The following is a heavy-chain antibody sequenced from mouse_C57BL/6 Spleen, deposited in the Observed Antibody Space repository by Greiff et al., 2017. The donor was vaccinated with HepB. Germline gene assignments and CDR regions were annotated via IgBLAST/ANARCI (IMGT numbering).Heavy chain of an antibody. CDR3: ARRTVVDSFDY. Sequence: EVKLMESGGGLVKPGGSLKLSCAASGFTFSDYGMHWVRQAPEKGLEWVAYISSGSSTIYYADTVKGRFTISRDNAKNTLFLQMTSLRSEDTAMYYCARRTVVDSFDYGAKAPLSQSPQ. CDR2: ISSGSSTI. J-gene: IGHJ2*01. V-gene: IGHV5-17*01. D-gene: IGHD1-1*01. CDR1: GFTFSDYG.